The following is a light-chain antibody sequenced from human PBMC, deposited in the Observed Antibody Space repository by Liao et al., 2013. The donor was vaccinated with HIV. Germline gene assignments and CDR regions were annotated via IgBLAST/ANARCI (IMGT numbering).Light chain of an antibody. CDR3: QAWDSNTYVV. Sequence: SYELTQPPSVSVSPGQTATITCSGHNLGDKFSCWYYQKPGQSPVLVIYEDTKRPSGIPERFSGSNSGNTATLTISGTQPMDEADYYCQAWDSNTYVVFGGGTKLTVL. CDR1: NLGDKF. CDR2: EDT. V-gene: IGLV3-1*01. J-gene: IGLJ2*01.